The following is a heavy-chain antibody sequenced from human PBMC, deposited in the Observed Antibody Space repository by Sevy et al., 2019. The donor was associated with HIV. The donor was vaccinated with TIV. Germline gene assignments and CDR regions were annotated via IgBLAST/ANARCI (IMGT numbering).Heavy chain of an antibody. CDR3: ARDNRFGELSLRYYYYGMDV. CDR1: GFTFSSYS. D-gene: IGHD3-10*01. V-gene: IGHV3-48*02. J-gene: IGHJ6*02. CDR2: ISSSSSTI. Sequence: GGYLRLSCAASGFTFSSYSMNWVRQAPGKGLEWVSYISSSSSTIYYSDSVKGRFTISRDNAKNSLYLQMNSLRDEDTAVYYCARDNRFGELSLRYYYYGMDVWGQGTTVTVSS.